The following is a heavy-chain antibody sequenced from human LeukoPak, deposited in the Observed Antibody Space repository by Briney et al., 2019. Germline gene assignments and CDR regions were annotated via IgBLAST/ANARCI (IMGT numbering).Heavy chain of an antibody. D-gene: IGHD3-9*01. Sequence: SVKVSCKASGGTFSSYAISWVRQAPGQGLEWMGRIIPILGIANYAQKFQGRVTITADKSTSTAYMELSSLRSEDTAVYYCARDRLHYDSLTGYPADWGQGTLVTVSS. V-gene: IGHV1-69*04. CDR3: ARDRLHYDSLTGYPAD. CDR1: GGTFSSYA. CDR2: IIPILGIA. J-gene: IGHJ4*02.